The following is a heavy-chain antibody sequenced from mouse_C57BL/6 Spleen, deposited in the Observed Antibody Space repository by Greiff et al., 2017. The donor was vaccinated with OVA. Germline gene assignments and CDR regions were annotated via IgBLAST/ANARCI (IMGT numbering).Heavy chain of an antibody. CDR3: ARKDYYGSRKFDY. V-gene: IGHV1-80*01. J-gene: IGHJ2*01. D-gene: IGHD1-1*01. CDR2: IYPGDGDT. Sequence: QVQLQQSGAELVKPGASVKISCKASGYAFSSYWMNWVKQRPGKGLEWIGQIYPGDGDTNYNGKFKGKATLTADKSSSTAYMQLSSLTSEDSAVYCCARKDYYGSRKFDYWGQGTTLTVSS. CDR1: GYAFSSYW.